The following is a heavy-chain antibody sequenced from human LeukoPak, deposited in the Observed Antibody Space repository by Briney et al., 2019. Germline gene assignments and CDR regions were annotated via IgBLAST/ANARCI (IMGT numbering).Heavy chain of an antibody. D-gene: IGHD2-21*02. J-gene: IGHJ4*02. V-gene: IGHV1-2*02. CDR1: GYTFPAYY. CDR3: ASSRAQTLAFCGGDCYPGFDF. CDR2: INPNSGGT. Sequence: ASVKVSCKASGYTFPAYYMHWVRQAPGQGLEWMGWINPNSGGTNYAQKFQGRVTMTRDPSISTAYMELSWLRSDDTAMYYCASSRAQTLAFCGGDCYPGFDFWGQGTLVTVSS.